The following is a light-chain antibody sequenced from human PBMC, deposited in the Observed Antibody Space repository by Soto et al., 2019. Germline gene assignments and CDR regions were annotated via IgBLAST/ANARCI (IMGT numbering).Light chain of an antibody. CDR3: QQYGSSPRT. CDR2: DAS. J-gene: IGKJ1*01. V-gene: IGKV3-20*01. Sequence: EIVLTQSPGTLSLPPGERATLSCRASQSVSTNYLAWYQQKPGQAPRVLIYDASPRATGIPDRFSGSGSGTDFTLTISRLEPEDFAVYYCQQYGSSPRTFGQGTKVEIK. CDR1: QSVSTNY.